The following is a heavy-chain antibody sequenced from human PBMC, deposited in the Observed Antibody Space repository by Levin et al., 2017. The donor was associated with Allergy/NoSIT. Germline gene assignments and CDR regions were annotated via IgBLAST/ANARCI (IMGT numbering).Heavy chain of an antibody. V-gene: IGHV3-66*01. CDR1: GFTVSSNY. Sequence: GESLKISCAASGFTVSSNYMTWVRQAPGKGLEWVSVIYSGGSTYYADSVKGRFTISRDNSKNTLYLQMNSLRAEDTAVYYCARDPPYGSTHYWGQGTLVIVSS. D-gene: IGHD3-10*01. CDR3: ARDPPYGSTHY. CDR2: IYSGGST. J-gene: IGHJ4*02.